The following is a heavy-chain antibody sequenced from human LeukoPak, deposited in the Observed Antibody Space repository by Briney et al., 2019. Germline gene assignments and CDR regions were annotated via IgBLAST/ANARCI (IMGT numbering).Heavy chain of an antibody. CDR1: GFTFSSYA. CDR3: AKHYYGDYTYYFDY. CDR2: ISYDGSNK. Sequence: QPGGSLRLSCAASGFTFSSYAMHWVRQAPGKGLEWVAVISYDGSNKYYADSVKGRFTISRDNSKNTLYLQMNSLRAEDTAVYYCAKHYYGDYTYYFDYWGQGTLVTVSS. V-gene: IGHV3-30-3*02. D-gene: IGHD4-17*01. J-gene: IGHJ4*02.